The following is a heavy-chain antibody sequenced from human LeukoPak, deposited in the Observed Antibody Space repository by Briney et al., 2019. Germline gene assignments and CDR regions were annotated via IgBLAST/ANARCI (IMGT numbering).Heavy chain of an antibody. Sequence: PSETLSLTCTVSGGSISSYYWGWIRQPAGKGLEWIGRIYTSGSTNYNPSLKSRVTMSVDTSKNQFSLKLSSVTAADTAVYYCARVARSYYYYGMDVWGQGTTVTVSS. J-gene: IGHJ6*02. CDR2: IYTSGST. CDR1: GGSISSYY. V-gene: IGHV4-4*07. CDR3: ARVARSYYYYGMDV.